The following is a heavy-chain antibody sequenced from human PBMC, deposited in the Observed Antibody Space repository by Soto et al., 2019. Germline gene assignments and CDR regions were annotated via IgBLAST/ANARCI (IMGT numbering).Heavy chain of an antibody. D-gene: IGHD6-13*01. V-gene: IGHV4-59*01. CDR3: ARGSNIAAAGTVWFDP. J-gene: IGHJ5*02. CDR1: GASISSYY. Sequence: ASETLSLTCTLSGASISSYYWSWIRQPPGKGLEWIGYIYYSGSTNYNPSLKSRVTISVDTSKNQFSLKLSSVTAADTAVYYCARGSNIAAAGTVWFDPWGQGTLVTVSS. CDR2: IYYSGST.